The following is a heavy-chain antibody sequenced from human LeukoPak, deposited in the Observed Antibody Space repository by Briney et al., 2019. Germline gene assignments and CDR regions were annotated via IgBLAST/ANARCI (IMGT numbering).Heavy chain of an antibody. V-gene: IGHV3-30*02. J-gene: IGHJ3*02. CDR2: IRYDGSNK. Sequence: GGSLRLSCAASGFTFSSYGMHWVRQAPGKGLEWVAFIRYDGSNKYYADSVKGRFTISRDNSKNTLYLQMNSLRAEDTAVYYCARDEGYSGSAGAFDIWGQGTMVTVSS. D-gene: IGHD1-26*01. CDR3: ARDEGYSGSAGAFDI. CDR1: GFTFSSYG.